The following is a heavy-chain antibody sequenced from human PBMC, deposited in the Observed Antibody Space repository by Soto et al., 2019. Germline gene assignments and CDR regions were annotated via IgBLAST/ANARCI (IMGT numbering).Heavy chain of an antibody. CDR3: GKAGGSELRYFDWPEVGV. J-gene: IGHJ4*02. V-gene: IGHV3-30*18. CDR2: VTYDSSEK. CDR1: GFSFCNDG. Sequence: QVHVVESGGGVVQPGTSLRLSCTASGFSFCNDGFAWIRQAPGKGLEWVAVVTYDSSEKYYADSVKGRFTISRDNSKNTVYLQMDSLQHNDSALYYCGKAGGSELRYFDWPEVGVWGQGTLVTVSS. D-gene: IGHD3-9*01.